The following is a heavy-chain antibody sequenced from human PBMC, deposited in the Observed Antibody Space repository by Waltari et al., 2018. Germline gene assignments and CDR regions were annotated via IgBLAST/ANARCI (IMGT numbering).Heavy chain of an antibody. D-gene: IGHD3-22*01. V-gene: IGHV4-59*08. Sequence: QVQLQESGPGLVKPSETLSLTCTVSGDFPSDDHWTWIRQAPGKGLEWIAYLRNTGATKCPPSLQSRVTVSAVTSKKQFSLRLTSVTAADTAVYYCARLPTKYYDSLGWGFFDQWGQGILVTVSS. CDR3: ARLPTKYYDSLGWGFFDQ. J-gene: IGHJ4*02. CDR1: GDFPSDDH. CDR2: LRNTGAT.